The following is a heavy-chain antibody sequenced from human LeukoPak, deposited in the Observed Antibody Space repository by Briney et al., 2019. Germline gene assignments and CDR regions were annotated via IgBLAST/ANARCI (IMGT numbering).Heavy chain of an antibody. D-gene: IGHD4-11*01. CDR3: ARGSTVEPEDYYYYGMDV. Sequence: SEKVSCKASGGTFSSYAISWVRQAPGQGLEWMGGIIPIFGTANYAQKFQGRVTITADESTSTAYMELSSLRSEDTAVYYCARGSTVEPEDYYYYGMDVWGQGTTVTASS. J-gene: IGHJ6*02. V-gene: IGHV1-69*13. CDR1: GGTFSSYA. CDR2: IIPIFGTA.